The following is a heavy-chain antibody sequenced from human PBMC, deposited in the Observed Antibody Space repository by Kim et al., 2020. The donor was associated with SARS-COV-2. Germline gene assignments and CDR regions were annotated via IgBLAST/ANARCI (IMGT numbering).Heavy chain of an antibody. Sequence: GGSLRLSCAASGFTFSSYSMNWVRQAPGKGLEWVSYISSSSSTIYYADSVKGRFTISRDNAKNSLYLQMNSLRDEDTAVYYCARGGAEWGTIFVVVIVPRAFRDVWGQGTPVTVSS. CDR2: ISSSSSTI. V-gene: IGHV3-48*02. CDR3: ARGGAEWGTIFVVVIVPRAFRDV. J-gene: IGHJ6*02. D-gene: IGHD3-3*01. CDR1: GFTFSSYS.